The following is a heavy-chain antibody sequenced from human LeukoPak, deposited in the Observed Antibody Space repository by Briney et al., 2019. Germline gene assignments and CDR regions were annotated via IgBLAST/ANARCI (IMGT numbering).Heavy chain of an antibody. V-gene: IGHV1-46*01. CDR3: ARDASCSSGNCYAWFDP. Sequence: GASVKVSCKASGYTFTSYFMHWVRQAPGQGLEWMGIIHPSGGSSSYAQNFQGRVTMTRDTSTSTVYMELSSLRSEDTAVYYCARDASCSSGNCYAWFDPWGQGTLVTVSS. CDR1: GYTFTSYF. J-gene: IGHJ5*02. D-gene: IGHD2-15*01. CDR2: IHPSGGSS.